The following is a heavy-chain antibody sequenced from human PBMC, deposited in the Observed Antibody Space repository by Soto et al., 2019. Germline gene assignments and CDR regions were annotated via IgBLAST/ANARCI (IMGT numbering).Heavy chain of an antibody. D-gene: IGHD3-10*01. CDR1: GDSVTSVSDY. Sequence: TLSLTCTVSGDSVTSVSDYWSWIRQPPGKGLEWIGYIYYSGSADYNPSLGSRVTISIDTSKNQFSLKLTSVTAADTAVYYCARGVGFGYYYYHMGLWGQGTTVTVS. V-gene: IGHV4-61*01. CDR2: IYYSGSA. CDR3: ARGVGFGYYYYHMGL. J-gene: IGHJ6*02.